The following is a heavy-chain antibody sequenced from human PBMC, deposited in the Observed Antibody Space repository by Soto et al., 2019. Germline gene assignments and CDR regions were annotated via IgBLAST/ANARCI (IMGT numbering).Heavy chain of an antibody. D-gene: IGHD2-2*02. CDR1: DGSISSYY. Sequence: EDLSLTCSVTDGSISSYYWSWIRQPAGKGLEWIGRIYTSGSTNYNPSLKSRVTMSVDASKNQFSLKLSAVTAADTAVYYCARDVYCSSTSCYTGYWFDPWGQGTLVTVSS. J-gene: IGHJ5*02. CDR3: ARDVYCSSTSCYTGYWFDP. CDR2: IYTSGST. V-gene: IGHV4-4*07.